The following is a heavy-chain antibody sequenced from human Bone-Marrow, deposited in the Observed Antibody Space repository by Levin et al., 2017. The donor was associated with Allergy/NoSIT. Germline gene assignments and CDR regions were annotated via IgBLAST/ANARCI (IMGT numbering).Heavy chain of an antibody. D-gene: IGHD3-10*01. J-gene: IGHJ4*02. V-gene: IGHV3-15*01. CDR2: VKSKSDGGTT. CDR3: TSGLRY. CDR1: GFTFSKAW. Sequence: GESLKISCIGSGFTFSKAWMSWVRQAPGKGLEWVGRVKSKSDGGTTDYGAPVKGRFTISRDDSRNTLYLQMSSLKIEDTAVYYFTSGLRYLGQGTLVTVSS.